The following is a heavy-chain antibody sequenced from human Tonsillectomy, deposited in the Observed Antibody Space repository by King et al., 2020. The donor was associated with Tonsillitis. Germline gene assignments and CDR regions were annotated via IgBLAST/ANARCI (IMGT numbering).Heavy chain of an antibody. CDR2: ISSSSSYI. CDR3: ARGDSPGGWYLDY. CDR1: GFTFSSYS. Sequence: VQLVESGGGLVKPGGSLRLSCAASGFTFSSYSMNWVRQAPGKGLEWVSSISSSSSYIFYADSVKGRFTISRDNAKNSLYLQMNSLRAEDTAVYYCARGDSPGGWYLDYWGQGTLVTVSS. J-gene: IGHJ4*02. D-gene: IGHD6-19*01. V-gene: IGHV3-21*01.